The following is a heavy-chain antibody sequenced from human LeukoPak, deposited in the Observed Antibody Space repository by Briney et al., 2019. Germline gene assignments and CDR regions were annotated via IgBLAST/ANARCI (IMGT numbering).Heavy chain of an antibody. CDR2: IIPIFGTA. V-gene: IGHV1-69*13. D-gene: IGHD3-3*01. CDR1: GGTFSSYA. Sequence: VKVSCKASGGTFSSYAISWVRQAPGQGLEWMGGIIPIFGTANYAQKFQGRVTITTDESTSTAYMELSSLRSEDTAVYYCARGGGPYYDVWSGYWFDPWGQGTLVTVSS. CDR3: ARGGGPYYDVWSGYWFDP. J-gene: IGHJ5*02.